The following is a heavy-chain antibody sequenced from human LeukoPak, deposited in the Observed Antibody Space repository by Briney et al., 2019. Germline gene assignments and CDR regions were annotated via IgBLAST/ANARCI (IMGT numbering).Heavy chain of an antibody. Sequence: GESLKISCKGSGYSFTSYWIGWVRQMPGKGLEWMGIIYPGDSDTRYSPSFQGQVTISADKSISTAYLQWSSLKASDTAVYYCVKKGYSYGNPFDYWGQGTLVTVSS. CDR2: IYPGDSDT. J-gene: IGHJ4*02. CDR3: VKKGYSYGNPFDY. D-gene: IGHD5-18*01. V-gene: IGHV5-51*01. CDR1: GYSFTSYW.